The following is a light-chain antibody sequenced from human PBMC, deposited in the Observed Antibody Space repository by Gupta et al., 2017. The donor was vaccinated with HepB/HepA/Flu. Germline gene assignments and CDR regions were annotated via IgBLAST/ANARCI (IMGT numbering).Light chain of an antibody. CDR3: QVWDSSSDHPGV. Sequence: SYVLTQPPSVSVAPGKTARLTCGGNNIGSKSVHWYQQKPGQAPVLVIYYDSDRPSGIPERFSGSNSGNTATLTISRVEAGDEADYYCQVWDSSSDHPGVFGTGTKVTVL. J-gene: IGLJ1*01. V-gene: IGLV3-21*04. CDR1: NIGSKS. CDR2: YDS.